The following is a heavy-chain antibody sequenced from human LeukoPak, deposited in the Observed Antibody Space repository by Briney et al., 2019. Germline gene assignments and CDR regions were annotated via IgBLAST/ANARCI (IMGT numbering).Heavy chain of an antibody. J-gene: IGHJ4*02. Sequence: PGGSLRLSCAASGFTLSSYAMSWLRQAPAKGLEWISAISSSGGDTYYADSVKGRFTMSRDMAKDTLYLQMNSLRAEDTAVYYCAGSLGPLTEYWGQGTLVTVSS. CDR1: GFTLSSYA. CDR3: AGSLGPLTEY. D-gene: IGHD7-27*01. V-gene: IGHV3-23*01. CDR2: ISSSGGDT.